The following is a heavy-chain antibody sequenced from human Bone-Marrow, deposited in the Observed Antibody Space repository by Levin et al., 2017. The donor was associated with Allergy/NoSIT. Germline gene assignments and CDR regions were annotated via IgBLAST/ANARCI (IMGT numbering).Heavy chain of an antibody. D-gene: IGHD1/OR15-1a*01. CDR2: ISSRGTTM. J-gene: IGHJ6*01. Sequence: SCAASGFTLSDYYMSWIRQAPGKGLEWVSYISSRGTTMYLADSVKGRFTISRDNAKNSLYLQMNSLRADDTAVYYCARDMNKAHYDYCLDVWGQGATVTVSS. CDR1: GFTLSDYY. CDR3: ARDMNKAHYDYCLDV. V-gene: IGHV3-11*01.